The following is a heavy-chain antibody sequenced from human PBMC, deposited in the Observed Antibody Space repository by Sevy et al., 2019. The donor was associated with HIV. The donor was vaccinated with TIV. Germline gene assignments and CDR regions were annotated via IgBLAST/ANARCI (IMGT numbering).Heavy chain of an antibody. CDR1: GDSITTNDYF. D-gene: IGHD3-10*01. Sequence: SETLSLTCTISGDSITTNDYFWTWIRQSPGKGLEWIGYLYYSGSTAYNPSLKSQVSISTDTTKSHFSLNLNSVTGADTAIYYCARAVGFTRGAFDIWGQGITVTVSS. V-gene: IGHV4-30-4*01. J-gene: IGHJ3*02. CDR3: ARAVGFTRGAFDI. CDR2: LYYSGST.